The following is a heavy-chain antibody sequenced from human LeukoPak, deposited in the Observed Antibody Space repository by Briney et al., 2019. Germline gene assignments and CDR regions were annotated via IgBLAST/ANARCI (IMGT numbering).Heavy chain of an antibody. CDR2: INTYNGNT. CDR3: ARVPQWLEYFQH. Sequence: ASVKVSCKASGYTFTSYGINWVRRAPGQGLEWMGWINTYNGNTNYTQKFQGRVTMTTDTSTSTAYMELRSLRSDDTAVYYCARVPQWLEYFQHWGQGTLVTVSS. V-gene: IGHV1-18*01. D-gene: IGHD6-19*01. J-gene: IGHJ1*01. CDR1: GYTFTSYG.